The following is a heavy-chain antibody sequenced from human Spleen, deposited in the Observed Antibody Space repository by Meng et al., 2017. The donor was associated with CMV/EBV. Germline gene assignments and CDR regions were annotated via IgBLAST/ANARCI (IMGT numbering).Heavy chain of an antibody. Sequence: GESLKISCAASGFTFSSYWMSWVRQAPGKGLEWVANIKQDGSDKYYVDSVKGRFTVSRDNIKNSLYLEMHSLRVDDSALYYCAKGAGWYGSGAFDNWGQGTLVTVSS. V-gene: IGHV3-7*03. CDR1: GFTFSSYW. D-gene: IGHD3-10*01. CDR2: IKQDGSDK. CDR3: AKGAGWYGSGAFDN. J-gene: IGHJ4*02.